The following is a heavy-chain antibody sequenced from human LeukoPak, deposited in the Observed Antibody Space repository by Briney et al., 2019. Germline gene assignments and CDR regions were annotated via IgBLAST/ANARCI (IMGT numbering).Heavy chain of an antibody. Sequence: GGSLRLSCAASGFTFSSYGMHWVRQAPGKGLEWVAVISYDGSNKYYADSVKGRFTISRDNSKNTLYLQMSSLRAEDTAVYYCAREAAAGTDFDYWGQGTLVTVSS. CDR3: AREAAAGTDFDY. CDR1: GFTFSSYG. CDR2: ISYDGSNK. V-gene: IGHV3-30*03. J-gene: IGHJ4*02. D-gene: IGHD6-13*01.